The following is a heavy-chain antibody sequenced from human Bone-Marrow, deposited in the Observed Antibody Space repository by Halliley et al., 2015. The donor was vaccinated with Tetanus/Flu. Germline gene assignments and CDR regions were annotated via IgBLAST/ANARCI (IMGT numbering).Heavy chain of an antibody. V-gene: IGHV3-49*02. J-gene: IGHJ6*02. Sequence: GLGWVGLKEKKVYGGTSECATSVKGRFTISTDDSKGIAYLQMNSLKIEDTAVYYCPIIRADVWGQGATVTVAS. CDR2: KEKKVYGGTS. D-gene: IGHD3-10*01. CDR3: PIIRADV.